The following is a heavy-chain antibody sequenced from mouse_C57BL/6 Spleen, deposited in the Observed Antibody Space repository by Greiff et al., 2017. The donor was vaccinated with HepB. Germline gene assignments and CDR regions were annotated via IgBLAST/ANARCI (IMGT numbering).Heavy chain of an antibody. D-gene: IGHD3-2*02. J-gene: IGHJ2*01. V-gene: IGHV1-61*01. CDR2: IYPSDSET. CDR1: GYTFTSYW. CDR3: ARSQLRPLYYFDY. Sequence: VQLQQSGAELVRPGSSVKLSCKASGYTFTSYWMDWVKQRPGQGLEWIGNIYPSDSETHYNQKFKDKATLTVDKSSSTAYMQLSSLTSEDSAVYYCARSQLRPLYYFDYWGQGTTLTVSS.